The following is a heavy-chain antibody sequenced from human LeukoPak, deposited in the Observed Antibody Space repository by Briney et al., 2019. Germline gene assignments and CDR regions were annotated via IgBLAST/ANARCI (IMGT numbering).Heavy chain of an antibody. CDR1: GFTFSNYW. CDR3: ASSRGWLDY. D-gene: IGHD6-19*01. Sequence: GGTLSLSCAASGFTFSNYWMSWVRQAPGKGLEWVANIKEDGSDKYHVDSVKGRFIISRDNVKNSLYLQMNSLRVEDTAVYYCASSRGWLDYWGQGTLVTGSS. V-gene: IGHV3-7*01. CDR2: IKEDGSDK. J-gene: IGHJ4*02.